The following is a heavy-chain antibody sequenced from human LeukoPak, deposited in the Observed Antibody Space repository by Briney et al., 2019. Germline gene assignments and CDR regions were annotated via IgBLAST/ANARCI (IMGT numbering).Heavy chain of an antibody. CDR3: ARVRSPRYFDY. CDR1: GFTYSSYS. Sequence: PGGSLRLSCAASGFTYSSYSMNWVRQAPGKGLEWVSSISSSSSYIYYADSVKGRFTISRDNAKNSLYLQMNSLRAEDTAVYYCARVRSPRYFDYWGQGTLVTVSS. CDR2: ISSSSSYI. J-gene: IGHJ4*02. V-gene: IGHV3-21*01.